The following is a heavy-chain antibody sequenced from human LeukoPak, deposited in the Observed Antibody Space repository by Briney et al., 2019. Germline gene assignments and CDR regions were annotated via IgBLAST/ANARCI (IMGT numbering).Heavy chain of an antibody. J-gene: IGHJ5*02. CDR2: INPNSGGT. D-gene: IGHD5-12*01. CDR3: ARNSGDAGWFDP. Sequence: ASVKVSCKXSGYTFTGYYMHWVRQSPGQGLERMGWINPNSGGTNYAQKFQGRVTMTRDTSISTAYMELSRLRSDDTAVYYCARNSGDAGWFDPWGQGTLVTVSS. V-gene: IGHV1-2*02. CDR1: GYTFTGYY.